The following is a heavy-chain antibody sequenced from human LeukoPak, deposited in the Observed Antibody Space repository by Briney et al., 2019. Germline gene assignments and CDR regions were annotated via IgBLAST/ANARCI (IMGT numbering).Heavy chain of an antibody. CDR3: AKDVRGYSFGCQDY. CDR1: GFTFSSYG. V-gene: IGHV3-30*18. J-gene: IGHJ4*02. Sequence: GGSLRLSCAASGFTFSSYGMHWVRQAPGKGLEWVAVISYDGSNKYYADSVKGRFTISRDNSKNTLYLQMNSLRAEDTAVYYCAKDVRGYSFGCQDYWGQGTLVTVSS. D-gene: IGHD6-25*01. CDR2: ISYDGSNK.